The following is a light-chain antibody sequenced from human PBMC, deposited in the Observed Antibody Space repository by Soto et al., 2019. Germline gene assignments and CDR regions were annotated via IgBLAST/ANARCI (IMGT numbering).Light chain of an antibody. CDR1: QTISTY. V-gene: IGKV1-39*01. CDR3: QKSSSIPYT. J-gene: IGKJ2*01. Sequence: DLQMTQSPSSLSASVGDRVTITCRASQTISTYLNWYQQNPGKAPKLLIYAASNLQNGVPSRFTGSGSGPDFTLTISSLQPEDFATYYCQKSSSIPYTFGQGTQLEIK. CDR2: AAS.